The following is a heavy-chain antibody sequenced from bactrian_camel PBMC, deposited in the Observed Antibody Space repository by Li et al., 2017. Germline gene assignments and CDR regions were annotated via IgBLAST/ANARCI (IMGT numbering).Heavy chain of an antibody. CDR3: ATTGFDF. Sequence: VQLVESGGDLVQPGGSLRLSCIVSGFAIDDSDISWVRQAPGKGLEWVAGITSLPSLFRAASYADSVKGRFTISRDNAKNTVYLQIDSLKFEDTARYYCATTGFDFWGQGTQVTVS. D-gene: IGHD5*01. V-gene: IGHV3-1*01. J-gene: IGHJ6*01. CDR2: ITSLPSLFRAA. CDR1: GFAIDDSD.